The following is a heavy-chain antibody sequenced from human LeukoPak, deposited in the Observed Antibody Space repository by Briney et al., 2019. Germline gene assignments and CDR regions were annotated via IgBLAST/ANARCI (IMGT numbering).Heavy chain of an antibody. CDR2: INHSGST. J-gene: IGHJ4*02. CDR3: ARQTGSGLFILP. D-gene: IGHD3/OR15-3a*01. V-gene: IGHV4-34*01. Sequence: PSETLSLTCAVYGGSFSGYYWSWIRQPPGKGLEWIGEINHSGSTYYNASLKSQVSISIDTSKNQFSLRLTSVTAADTAVYYCARQTGSGLFILPGGQGTLVTVSS. CDR1: GGSFSGYY.